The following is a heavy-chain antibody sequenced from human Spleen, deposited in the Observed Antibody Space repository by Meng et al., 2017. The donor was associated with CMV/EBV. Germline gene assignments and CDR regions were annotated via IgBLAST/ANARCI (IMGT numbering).Heavy chain of an antibody. Sequence: GSLRLSCAVYGGSFSGYYWSWIRQPPGKGLEWIGEINHSGSTNYNPSLKSRVTISIDTSKNQFSLKLSSVTAADTAVYYCARHISPRGYYDSSGYQYYFDYWGQGTLVTVSS. CDR3: ARHISPRGYYDSSGYQYYFDY. J-gene: IGHJ4*02. D-gene: IGHD3-22*01. CDR2: INHSGST. CDR1: GGSFSGYY. V-gene: IGHV4-34*01.